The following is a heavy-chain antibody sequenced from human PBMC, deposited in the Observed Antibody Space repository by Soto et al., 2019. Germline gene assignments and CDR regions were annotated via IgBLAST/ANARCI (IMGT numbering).Heavy chain of an antibody. D-gene: IGHD2-21*02. V-gene: IGHV3-21*06. CDR1: GFSISSYT. CDR3: ARDQAKSMVVVTAIDY. CDR2: ISSSSSYI. J-gene: IGHJ4*02. Sequence: GGSLRLSCAASGFSISSYTMNWVRQAPGKGLEWVSSISSSSSYIYYADSVKGRFTVSRDNAENSLYLQMNSLRAEDTAVYYCARDQAKSMVVVTAIDYWGQGTLVAVSS.